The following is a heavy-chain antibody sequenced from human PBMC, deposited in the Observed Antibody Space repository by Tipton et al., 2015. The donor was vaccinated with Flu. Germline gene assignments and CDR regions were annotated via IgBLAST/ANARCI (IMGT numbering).Heavy chain of an antibody. CDR1: GFTFSGCG. D-gene: IGHD3-10*01. V-gene: IGHV3-30*02. CDR2: IRFDGTID. Sequence: SLRLSCAASGFTFSGCGMHRVRQAPGKGLEWVAFIRFDGTIDCYADSVKGRFTISRDNSMDTLYLQMHSLRAEDAAVYYCARETPTTGSGLDYWGQGTLVTVSS. J-gene: IGHJ4*02. CDR3: ARETPTTGSGLDY.